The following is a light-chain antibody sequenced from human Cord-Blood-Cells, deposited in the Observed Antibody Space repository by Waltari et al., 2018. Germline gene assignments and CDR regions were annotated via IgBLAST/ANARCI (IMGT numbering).Light chain of an antibody. CDR1: RSVSSSY. J-gene: IGKJ1*01. CDR3: QQYGSSPRT. V-gene: IGKV3-20*01. CDR2: GAS. Sequence: IVLTQSPGPLSLSPGERATLSCRASRSVSSSYLAWYQQKPGQAPRLLIYGASSRATGIPDRFSGSGSGTDFTLTISRLEPEDFAVYYCQQYGSSPRTFGQGTKVEIK.